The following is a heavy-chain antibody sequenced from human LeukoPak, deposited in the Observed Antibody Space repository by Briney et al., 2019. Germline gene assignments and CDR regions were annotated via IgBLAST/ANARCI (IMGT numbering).Heavy chain of an antibody. V-gene: IGHV4-31*03. CDR2: IYYSGST. CDR1: GGSISSGGYY. CDR3: ARGGYYDSSGYIPFDY. D-gene: IGHD3-22*01. J-gene: IGHJ4*02. Sequence: TSSETLSLTCTVSGGSISSGGYYWSWIRHHPGKGLEWIGYIYYSGSTYYNPSLKSRVTISVDTSKNQFSLKLSSVTAADTAVYYCARGGYYDSSGYIPFDYWGQGTLVTVSS.